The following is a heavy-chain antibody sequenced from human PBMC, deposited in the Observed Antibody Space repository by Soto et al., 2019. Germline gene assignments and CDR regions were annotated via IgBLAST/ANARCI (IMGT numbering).Heavy chain of an antibody. Sequence: QVQLQESGPGLVKPSQTLSLTCTVSGGSISSGDYYWSWIRQPPGKGLEWIGYIYYSGSTYYNPSLKSRVIISVDTSKNQLSLKLSSVTAADTAVYYCARVGTMVRSNWFDPWGQGTLVTVSS. V-gene: IGHV4-30-4*01. CDR2: IYYSGST. CDR1: GGSISSGDYY. D-gene: IGHD3-10*01. J-gene: IGHJ5*02. CDR3: ARVGTMVRSNWFDP.